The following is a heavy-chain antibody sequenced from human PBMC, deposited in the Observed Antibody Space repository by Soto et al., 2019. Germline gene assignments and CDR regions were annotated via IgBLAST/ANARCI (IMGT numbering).Heavy chain of an antibody. D-gene: IGHD6-25*01. Sequence: PGGSLRLSCAASGFTFSSFDMAWVRQAPGKGLEWVSYISSSGGTVFYADSVKGRFTISRDNAKNSLFLQMDSLRAEDTAIYFCARFAGSSSGRVFDLWGQGTMVTVSS. V-gene: IGHV3-48*03. CDR2: ISSSGGTV. CDR3: ARFAGSSSGRVFDL. CDR1: GFTFSSFD. J-gene: IGHJ3*01.